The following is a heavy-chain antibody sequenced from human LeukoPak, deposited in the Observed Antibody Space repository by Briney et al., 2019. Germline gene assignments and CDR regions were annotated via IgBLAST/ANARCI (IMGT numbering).Heavy chain of an antibody. Sequence: GGSLRLSCAASGFTLSSYAMSWVRQAPGKGLEWVSAISGSGGSTYYADSVKGRFTISRDNSKNTLYLQMNSLRAEDTAVYYCAKDRLGIAAAGPEYFDYWGQGTLVTVSS. CDR2: ISGSGGST. CDR3: AKDRLGIAAAGPEYFDY. D-gene: IGHD6-13*01. CDR1: GFTLSSYA. V-gene: IGHV3-23*01. J-gene: IGHJ4*02.